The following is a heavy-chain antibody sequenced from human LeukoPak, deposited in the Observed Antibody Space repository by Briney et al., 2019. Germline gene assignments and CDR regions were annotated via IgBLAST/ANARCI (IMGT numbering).Heavy chain of an antibody. D-gene: IGHD3-10*01. J-gene: IGHJ4*02. Sequence: GASVKVSCKASGYTFTGYYMHWVRQAPGQGLEWMGRINPNSGGTNYAQKFQGRVTMTRDTSISTAYMELSRLRSDDTAVYYCARRSTMVRGVIDYWGQGTLVTVSS. CDR3: ARRSTMVRGVIDY. V-gene: IGHV1-2*06. CDR1: GYTFTGYY. CDR2: INPNSGGT.